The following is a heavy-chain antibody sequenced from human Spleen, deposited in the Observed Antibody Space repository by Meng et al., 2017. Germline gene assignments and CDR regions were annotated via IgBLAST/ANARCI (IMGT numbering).Heavy chain of an antibody. V-gene: IGHV4-39*01. Sequence: QPPLQESGPGLVKPSEAVSLTCGVSGGSISTSGYYWGWTRQPPGKGLEWIGSIGHSGVTYYSPSLRSRVTVSIDTSKNQFFLEVTSVTAADTAVYYCVRSSGWVRTGFDPWGQGTLVTVSS. D-gene: IGHD6-19*01. CDR3: VRSSGWVRTGFDP. CDR2: IGHSGVT. J-gene: IGHJ5*02. CDR1: GGSISTSGYY.